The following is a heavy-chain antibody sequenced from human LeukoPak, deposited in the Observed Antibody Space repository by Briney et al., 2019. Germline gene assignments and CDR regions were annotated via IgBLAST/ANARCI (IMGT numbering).Heavy chain of an antibody. CDR1: GGSISSYY. CDR2: IYYSGST. V-gene: IGHV4-59*01. Sequence: SETLSLTCTVSGGSISSYYWSWIRQPPGKGLEWIGYIYYSGSTNYNPSLKSRVTISVDTSKNQFSLKLSSVTAADTAVYYCPRWTSHYRDAFDIWGQGTMVTVSS. CDR3: PRWTSHYRDAFDI. J-gene: IGHJ3*02. D-gene: IGHD4-11*01.